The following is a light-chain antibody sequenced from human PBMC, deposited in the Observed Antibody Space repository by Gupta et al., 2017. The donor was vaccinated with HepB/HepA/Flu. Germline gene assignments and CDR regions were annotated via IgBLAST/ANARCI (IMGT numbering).Light chain of an antibody. CDR1: QRVSSKS. V-gene: IGKV3-20*01. Sequence: ENVLTQSPGTLSLSPGERATLSCRASQRVSSKSLTWYQQKPGQAPRLLIYGASNRATGVADRFSGSGSGTEFTLTISRREPEDFAVYYCQQEGSSMCTFGQGTKMDIK. CDR2: GAS. CDR3: QQEGSSMCT. J-gene: IGKJ2*02.